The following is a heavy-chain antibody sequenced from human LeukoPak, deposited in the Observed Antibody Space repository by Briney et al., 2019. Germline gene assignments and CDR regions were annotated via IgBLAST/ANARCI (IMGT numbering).Heavy chain of an antibody. D-gene: IGHD6-19*01. CDR2: IYHSGST. CDR3: ARETVIAVAGRGTYYFDY. J-gene: IGHJ4*02. V-gene: IGHV4-38-2*02. CDR1: GYSISSGYY. Sequence: SETLSLTCAVSGYSISSGYYWGWIRQPPGKGLEWIGSIYHSGSTYYNPSLKSRVTISVDTSKNQFSLKLSSVTAADTAVYYCARETVIAVAGRGTYYFDYWGQGTLVTVSS.